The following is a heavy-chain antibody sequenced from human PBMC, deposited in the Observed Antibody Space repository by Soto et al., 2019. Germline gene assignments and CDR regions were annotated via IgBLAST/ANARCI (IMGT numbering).Heavy chain of an antibody. CDR3: ARDSIAVAGSPYYYYGMDV. J-gene: IGHJ6*02. V-gene: IGHV3-33*01. CDR2: IWFDGNNK. Sequence: QLVESGGGVVQPGRSLRLSCAASGFPFRSYPMHWVRQAPGKGLEWVAVIWFDGNNKYYADSVKGRFTISRDNSKNTLYLQMNSLRAEDTAVYYSARDSIAVAGSPYYYYGMDVWGQGTTVTVSS. D-gene: IGHD6-19*01. CDR1: GFPFRSYP.